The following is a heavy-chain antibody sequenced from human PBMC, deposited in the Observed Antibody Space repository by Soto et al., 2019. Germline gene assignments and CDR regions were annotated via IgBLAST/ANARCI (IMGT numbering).Heavy chain of an antibody. CDR3: ARGRIVATTLPVRY. J-gene: IGHJ4*02. CDR2: INHSGST. D-gene: IGHD5-12*01. CDR1: GGSFSGYY. Sequence: QVQLQQWGAGLLKPSETLSLTCAVYGGSFSGYYWSWIRQPPGKGLEWIGEINHSGSTNYNPSLKSRVTISVDTSKNQFALKLSSVTAADTAVYYCARGRIVATTLPVRYLGQGTLVTVSS. V-gene: IGHV4-34*01.